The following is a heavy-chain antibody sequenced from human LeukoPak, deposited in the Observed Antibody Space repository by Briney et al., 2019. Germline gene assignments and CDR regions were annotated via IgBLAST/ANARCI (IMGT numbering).Heavy chain of an antibody. J-gene: IGHJ4*02. CDR3: ARDHPEFDY. CDR2: MSYDGSNK. CDR1: GFTFRNYV. V-gene: IGHV3-30-3*01. Sequence: GGSLRLSCAASGFTFRNYVMHWVRQAPGKGLEWVAAMSYDGSNKYYADSVKGRFTISGDNSNNTLYLQMNSLRAEDTAVYYCARDHPEFDYWGQGTLVTVSS.